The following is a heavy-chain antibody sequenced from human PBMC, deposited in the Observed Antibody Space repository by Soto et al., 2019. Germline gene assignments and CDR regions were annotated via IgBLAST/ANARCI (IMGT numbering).Heavy chain of an antibody. CDR2: LSAYNGDT. J-gene: IGHJ3*01. V-gene: IGHV1-18*01. CDR3: ARWSAIVGGAEALDV. CDR1: GYTFINYG. D-gene: IGHD1-26*01. Sequence: VQLVQSGAEVTKPGASVRVSCQTSGYTFINYGITWVRQAPGQGLEWMGWLSAYNGDTSSSEKLQDRFTMTTDTSTNTVYMDLRSLTSDDTAVYYCARWSAIVGGAEALDVWGQGTMVIVSS.